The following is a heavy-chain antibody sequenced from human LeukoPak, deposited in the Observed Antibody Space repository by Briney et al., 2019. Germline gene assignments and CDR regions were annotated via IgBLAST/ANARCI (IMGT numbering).Heavy chain of an antibody. D-gene: IGHD2-15*01. CDR3: VKDDVGNFDY. CDR1: GFTFSSYT. V-gene: IGHV3-21*01. CDR2: ISSGSSYI. J-gene: IGHJ4*02. Sequence: GGSLRLSCAASGFTFSSYTMNWVRQAPGKGLEWVSSISSGSSYIYSADSVKGRFTISRDNAKNSLYLQMNSLRADDTAVYYCVKDDVGNFDYWGQGTLVTVSS.